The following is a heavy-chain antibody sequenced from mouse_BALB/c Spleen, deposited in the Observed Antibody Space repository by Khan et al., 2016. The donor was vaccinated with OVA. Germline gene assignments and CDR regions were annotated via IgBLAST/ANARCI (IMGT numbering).Heavy chain of an antibody. Sequence: VQLKESGTVLARPGASVKMSCKASGYSFTNYWMHWVKQRPGQVLEWVGAIYPGNSDTRYNQKFTGKAKLTAVTSARTASMELSSLTSEDSTVYYCTSSYDSYYFDYWGQGTTLTVSS. CDR1: GYSFTNYW. J-gene: IGHJ2*01. D-gene: IGHD2-4*01. CDR3: TSSYDSYYFDY. V-gene: IGHV1-5*01. CDR2: IYPGNSDT.